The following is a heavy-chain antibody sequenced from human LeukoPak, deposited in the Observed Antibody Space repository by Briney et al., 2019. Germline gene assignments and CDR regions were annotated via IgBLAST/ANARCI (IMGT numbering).Heavy chain of an antibody. D-gene: IGHD3-22*01. CDR3: ATVRGTYYYDSSGYNLFDY. CDR1: GYTLTELS. J-gene: IGHJ4*02. CDR2: FDPEDGET. Sequence: ASVKVSCKVSGYTLTELSMHWVRQAPGKGLEWMGGFDPEDGETIYAQKFQGRVTMTEDTSTDTAYMELSSLRSEDTAVYYCATVRGTYYYDSSGYNLFDYWGQGTLVTVSS. V-gene: IGHV1-24*01.